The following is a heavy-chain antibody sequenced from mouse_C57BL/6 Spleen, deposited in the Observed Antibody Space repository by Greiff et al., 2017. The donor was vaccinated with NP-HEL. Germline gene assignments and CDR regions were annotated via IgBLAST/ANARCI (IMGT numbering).Heavy chain of an antibody. CDR3: AREYGSRSYFDY. Sequence: EVQRVESGPGLVKPSQSLSLTCSVTGYSITSGYYWNWIRQFPGNKLEWMGYISYDGSNNYNPSLKNRISITRDTSKNQFFLKLNSVTTEDTATYYCAREYGSRSYFDYWGQGTTLTVSS. CDR2: ISYDGSN. CDR1: GYSITSGYY. V-gene: IGHV3-6*01. J-gene: IGHJ2*01. D-gene: IGHD1-1*01.